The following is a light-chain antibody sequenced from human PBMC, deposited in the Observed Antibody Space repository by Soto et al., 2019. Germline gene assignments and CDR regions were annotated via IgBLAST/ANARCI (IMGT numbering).Light chain of an antibody. CDR1: QSVHSW. Sequence: DIQMTQSPSTLPASVGERATITCRASQSVHSWLAWYQQKAGDAPTLLIYKATTLQSGVPSRFSGSGSGTEFSITIRRLQPDAFATYFCQQYDRSSSFGQGTRLEI. CDR3: QQYDRSSS. CDR2: KAT. J-gene: IGKJ2*01. V-gene: IGKV1-5*03.